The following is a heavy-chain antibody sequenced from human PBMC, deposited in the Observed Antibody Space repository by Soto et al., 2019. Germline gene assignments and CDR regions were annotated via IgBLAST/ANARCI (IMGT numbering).Heavy chain of an antibody. CDR1: GYRLTSYC. V-gene: IGHV5-51*01. Sequence: VVSLDISTRFSGYRLTSYCVGLMLKMTRKGLEWMGIIYPVDSDTRYRPCFQGKATISGDKSISISYLQWSSLKAADTAMYYCARPPASGSSPSGNHYYYYGMDVWGHGTTDTVS. CDR2: IYPVDSDT. J-gene: IGHJ6*01. CDR3: ARPPASGSSPSGNHYYYYGMDV. D-gene: IGHD2-15*01.